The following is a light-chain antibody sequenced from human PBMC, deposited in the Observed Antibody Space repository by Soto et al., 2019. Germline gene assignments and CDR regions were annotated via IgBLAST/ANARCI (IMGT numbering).Light chain of an antibody. CDR2: LAS. CDR3: QQYNAYAGT. J-gene: IGKJ1*01. V-gene: IGKV1-5*03. CDR1: QSISSW. Sequence: DIQMTQSPSTLSASVGDTVTITCRASQSISSWLAWYQQKPGKAPKLLIYLASTLQSGLPSRFSGSGSGTEFSLTITSLQPDDSATYYCQQYNAYAGTFGQGTAVEIK.